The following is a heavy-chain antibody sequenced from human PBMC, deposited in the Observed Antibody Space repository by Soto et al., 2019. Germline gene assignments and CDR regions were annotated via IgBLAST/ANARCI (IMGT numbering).Heavy chain of an antibody. V-gene: IGHV3-74*01. J-gene: IGHJ3*02. Sequence: EVQLVESGGGLVQPGGSLRLSCAASGFTFSSYWMHWVRQAPGKELGWVSRLNSDGSSTTYADSVKGRFTISRDNAKNTLYLQMNSLRAEDTAVYYCARQSRGGDFWSGYYTPDAFDIWGQGTMVTVSS. CDR3: ARQSRGGDFWSGYYTPDAFDI. D-gene: IGHD3-3*01. CDR2: LNSDGSST. CDR1: GFTFSSYW.